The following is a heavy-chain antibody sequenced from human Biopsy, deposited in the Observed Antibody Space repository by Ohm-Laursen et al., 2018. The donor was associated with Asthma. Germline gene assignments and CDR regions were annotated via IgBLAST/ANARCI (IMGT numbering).Heavy chain of an antibody. V-gene: IGHV4-31*03. J-gene: IGHJ4*02. CDR3: ARIPRRSGSYFVDY. Sequence: SDTLSLTCTVSGDSITSGGCCWNWIRQHPGKGLEWIGYIHHSGTSYFNPSLKSRVPFSRDTSKNQFSLRLSSVTAADTAMYYCARIPRRSGSYFVDYWGQGTLVTVSS. CDR1: GDSITSGGCC. CDR2: IHHSGTS. D-gene: IGHD3-22*01.